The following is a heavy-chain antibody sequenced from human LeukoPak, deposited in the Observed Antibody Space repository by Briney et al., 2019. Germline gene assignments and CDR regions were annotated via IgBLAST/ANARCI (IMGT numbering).Heavy chain of an antibody. CDR3: ATEGELTATFAFDI. CDR1: GGTFSSYA. J-gene: IGHJ3*02. V-gene: IGHV1-69*06. CDR2: IIPIFGTA. Sequence: GASVKVSCKASGGTFSSYAISWVRQAPGQGLEWMGGIIPIFGTANYAQKFQGRVTITADKSTSTAYMELSSLRSEDTAVYYCATEGELTATFAFDIWGQGTMVTVSS. D-gene: IGHD1-26*01.